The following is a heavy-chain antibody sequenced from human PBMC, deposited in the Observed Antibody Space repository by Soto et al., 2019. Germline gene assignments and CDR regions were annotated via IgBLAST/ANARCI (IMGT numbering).Heavy chain of an antibody. CDR3: ARDLAMDV. CDR1: GYTFTSYA. CDR2: INAGNGNR. D-gene: IGHD3-16*01. V-gene: IGHV1-3*01. J-gene: IGHJ6*02. Sequence: GASVKVSCKASGYTFTSYAIHWVRQAPGQRLEWMGWINAGNGNRKYSQKFQGRVTITRDTSASTAYMELSSLRSEDTAVYYCARDLAMDVWGQGTTVTVSS.